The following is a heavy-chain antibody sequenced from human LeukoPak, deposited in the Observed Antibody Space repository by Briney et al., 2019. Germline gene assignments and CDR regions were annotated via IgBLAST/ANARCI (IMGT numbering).Heavy chain of an antibody. CDR3: ANGGGEWYYYGSGTPEWVY. V-gene: IGHV4-39*01. Sequence: SETLSLTCTVSGGSISSSSYYWGWIRQPPGKGLEWIGSIYYSGSAYYNPSLKSRVTISVDTSKNQFSLKLSSVTAADTAVYYCANGGGEWYYYGSGTPEWVYWGQGTLVTVSS. CDR1: GGSISSSSYY. D-gene: IGHD3-10*01. CDR2: IYYSGSA. J-gene: IGHJ4*02.